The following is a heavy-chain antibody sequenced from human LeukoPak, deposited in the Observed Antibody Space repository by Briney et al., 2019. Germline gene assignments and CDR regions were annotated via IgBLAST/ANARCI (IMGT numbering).Heavy chain of an antibody. V-gene: IGHV5-51*01. CDR2: IDPGDSDT. CDR1: GYSFTSYW. Sequence: GESLKISCKGSGYSFTSYWIGWVRQMPGKGLEWMGIIDPGDSDTKYSPPFQGQVTFSADRSISTAYLQWSSLRASDTAMYYCARPGTSATYFDFWGQGTLVTVSS. D-gene: IGHD2-15*01. J-gene: IGHJ4*02. CDR3: ARPGTSATYFDF.